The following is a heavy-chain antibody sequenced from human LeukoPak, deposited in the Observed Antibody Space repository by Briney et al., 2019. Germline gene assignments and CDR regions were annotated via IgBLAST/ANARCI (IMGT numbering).Heavy chain of an antibody. Sequence: PSETLSLTCAVYGGSFSGYYWSWIRQPPGKGLEWIGEINHSGSTNYNPSLKSRVTISVDTSKNQFSLKLSSVTAADTAVYYCARHAVTTNFDYWGQGTLVTVSS. D-gene: IGHD4-17*01. CDR3: ARHAVTTNFDY. CDR1: GGSFSGYY. CDR2: INHSGST. V-gene: IGHV4-34*01. J-gene: IGHJ4*02.